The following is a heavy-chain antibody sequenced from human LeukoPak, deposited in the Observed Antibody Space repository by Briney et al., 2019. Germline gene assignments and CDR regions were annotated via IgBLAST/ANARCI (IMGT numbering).Heavy chain of an antibody. CDR1: GFTFSSYG. Sequence: GGSLRLSCAASGFTFSSYGMHWVRQVPGKGPEWVAFISYDGSNAHSADSVQGRFTISRDNSKNTLYLQMNSLRVDDTAVYYCASGPLGSGYWYYFDYWGLGTLVTVSS. CDR3: ASGPLGSGYWYYFDY. V-gene: IGHV3-30*19. D-gene: IGHD3-10*02. J-gene: IGHJ4*02. CDR2: ISYDGSNA.